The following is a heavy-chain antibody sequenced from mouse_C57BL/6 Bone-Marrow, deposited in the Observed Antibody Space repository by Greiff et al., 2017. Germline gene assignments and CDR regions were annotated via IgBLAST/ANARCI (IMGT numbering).Heavy chain of an antibody. CDR2: ISSGGSTI. J-gene: IGHJ2*01. V-gene: IGHV5-17*01. Sequence: EVMLVESGGGLVKPGGSLKLSCAASGFTFSDYGMHWVRQAPEKGLEWVAYISSGGSTIYYADTVKGRFTISRDNAKNTLFLQMTSLRSEDTAMYYCARSGTGTTFDYWGQGTTLTVSS. CDR1: GFTFSDYG. D-gene: IGHD4-1*01. CDR3: ARSGTGTTFDY.